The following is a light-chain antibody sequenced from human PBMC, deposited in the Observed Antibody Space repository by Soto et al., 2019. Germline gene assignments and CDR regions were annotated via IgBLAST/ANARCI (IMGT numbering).Light chain of an antibody. CDR2: AAS. J-gene: IGKJ4*01. Sequence: DVPMTQSPSSLTASVGDRVTISCRASQTISNYLNWYHQKPGKAPKLLVYAASTLQSGVPSRFSGSGSGTHFTLTISSLQPEDSGTYYCQQSYSSLTFGGGTKVEI. CDR3: QQSYSSLT. CDR1: QTISNY. V-gene: IGKV1-39*01.